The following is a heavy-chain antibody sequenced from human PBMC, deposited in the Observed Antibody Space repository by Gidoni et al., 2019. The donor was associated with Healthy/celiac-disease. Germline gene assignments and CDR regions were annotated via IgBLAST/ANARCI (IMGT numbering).Heavy chain of an antibody. CDR3: ARDQGGTYYYGSGSYPFDY. CDR1: GFPFSRYW. J-gene: IGHJ4*02. V-gene: IGHV3-7*03. D-gene: IGHD3-10*01. CDR2: IKQDGSEK. Sequence: EVQLVESGGGLVQPGGSLSLSCSASGFPFSRYWMSWVRQAPGKGLEGVANIKQDGSEKYYVDSVKGRFTISRDNAKNSLYLQMNSLRAEDTAVYYCARDQGGTYYYGSGSYPFDYWGQGTLVTVSS.